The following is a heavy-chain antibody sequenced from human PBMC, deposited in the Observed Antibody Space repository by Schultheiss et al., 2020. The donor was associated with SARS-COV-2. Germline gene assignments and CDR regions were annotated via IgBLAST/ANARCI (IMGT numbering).Heavy chain of an antibody. CDR1: GGSISSSSYY. D-gene: IGHD2-2*01. J-gene: IGHJ4*02. Sequence: SETLSLTCTVSGGSISSSSYYWGWIRQPPGKGLEWMGSIYYSGSTYYNPSLKSRVTISVDTSKKQFSLKLSSVTAADTAVYYCASEPIVVVPAAYFDYWGQGTLVTVSS. V-gene: IGHV4-39*07. CDR3: ASEPIVVVPAAYFDY. CDR2: IYYSGST.